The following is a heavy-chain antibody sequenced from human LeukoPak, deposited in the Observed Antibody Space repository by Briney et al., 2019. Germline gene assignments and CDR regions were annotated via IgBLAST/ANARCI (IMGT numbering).Heavy chain of an antibody. CDR3: ARLYGSGSDFDF. V-gene: IGHV4-59*08. CDR2: IYYSGNA. D-gene: IGHD3-10*01. Sequence: PSETLSLTCSVSGGSISSQYRSWVRQPPGKGLEWIGYIYYSGNANYNPSLKSRVTISVDTSKNQFSLKMTSVTAADTAVYYCARLYGSGSDFDFWGQGTMVTVSS. CDR1: GGSISSQY. J-gene: IGHJ3*01.